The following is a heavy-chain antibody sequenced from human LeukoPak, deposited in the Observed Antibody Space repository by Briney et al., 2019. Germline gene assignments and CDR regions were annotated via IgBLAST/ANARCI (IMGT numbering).Heavy chain of an antibody. V-gene: IGHV3-21*01. Sequence: GGSLRISCAASGFPFSRYSMNWVRQAPGKGLEWVSSITSSSGYIHYADSVKGRFTISRDNAKNSLYLQMNSLRAEDTAVYYCAREFTSSSSFDSWGQGTLVTVSS. CDR1: GFPFSRYS. D-gene: IGHD6-6*01. J-gene: IGHJ4*02. CDR3: AREFTSSSSFDS. CDR2: ITSSSGYI.